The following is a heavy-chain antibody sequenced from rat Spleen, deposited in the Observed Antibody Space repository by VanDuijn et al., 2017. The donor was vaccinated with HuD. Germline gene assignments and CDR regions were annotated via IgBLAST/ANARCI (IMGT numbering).Heavy chain of an antibody. CDR3: TRPPYNNHFDY. CDR1: GFTFTDYY. CDR2: IYYEGSST. V-gene: IGHV5-22*01. D-gene: IGHD1-10*01. Sequence: EVQLVESDGALVQPGRSLKLSCAASGFTFTDYYMAWVRQAPKKGLEWVASIYYEGSSTYYGDSVKGRFTISRDNAKNTLYLQMNSLRSEDTATYYCTRPPYNNHFDYWGQGASVTVSS. J-gene: IGHJ4*01.